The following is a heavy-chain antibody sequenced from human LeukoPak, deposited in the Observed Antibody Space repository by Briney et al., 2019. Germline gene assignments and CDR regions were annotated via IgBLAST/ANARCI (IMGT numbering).Heavy chain of an antibody. CDR1: GFTVSSNY. V-gene: IGHV3-66*01. D-gene: IGHD3-22*01. Sequence: GGSLRLSCAASGFTVSSNYMSWVRQAPGKGLEWVSVIYSGGSTYYADSVKGRFTISRDNSKNTLYLQMNSLRAEDTALYYCVKSSRVVVIANHYYYYGMDVWGQGTTVTVSS. J-gene: IGHJ6*02. CDR3: VKSSRVVVIANHYYYYGMDV. CDR2: IYSGGST.